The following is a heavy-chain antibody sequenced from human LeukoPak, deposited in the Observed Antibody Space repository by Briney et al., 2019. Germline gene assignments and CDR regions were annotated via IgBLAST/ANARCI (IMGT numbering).Heavy chain of an antibody. J-gene: IGHJ6*03. D-gene: IGHD6-13*01. CDR2: INWNGGNT. CDR1: GFTFDDYG. Sequence: GGSLRLSCAASGFTFDDYGMSWVRQAPGKGLEWVSGINWNGGNTGYADSVKGRFTVSRDNAKNSLYLQMNSLRAEDTAVYYCARDGFIFVAAADYYYYYYMDVWGKGTTVTVSS. CDR3: ARDGFIFVAAADYYYYYYMDV. V-gene: IGHV3-20*04.